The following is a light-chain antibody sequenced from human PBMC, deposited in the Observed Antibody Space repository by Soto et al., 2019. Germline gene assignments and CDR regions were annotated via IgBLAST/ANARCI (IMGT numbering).Light chain of an antibody. CDR3: SSCSRSSTYA. CDR2: DVS. J-gene: IGLJ1*01. V-gene: IGLV2-14*01. Sequence: SDLSRVGYVCSSQRQSLRITKKGTSSDVGGYNYVSWYRQHPGRAPKLMIYDVSNRPSGVSNRFSGSKSGNTASLTISGLQAEDETDYYSSSCSRSSTYAFPTVPKVTVL. CDR1: SSDVGGYNY.